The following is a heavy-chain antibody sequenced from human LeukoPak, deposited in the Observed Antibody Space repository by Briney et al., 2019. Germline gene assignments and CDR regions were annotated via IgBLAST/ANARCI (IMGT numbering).Heavy chain of an antibody. D-gene: IGHD1-26*01. J-gene: IGHJ4*02. CDR3: ARLMVGQAGVGATHFDY. V-gene: IGHV3-30*02. CDR1: GFTFSTYG. Sequence: GGSLRLSCVVSGFTFSTYGMHWVRQAPGKGLEWLTFIRHDGTEKYYADFVKGRFTISRDNSRNTLYLQVNSLGPGDTAVYYCARLMVGQAGVGATHFDYWGQGTLVSVSS. CDR2: IRHDGTEK.